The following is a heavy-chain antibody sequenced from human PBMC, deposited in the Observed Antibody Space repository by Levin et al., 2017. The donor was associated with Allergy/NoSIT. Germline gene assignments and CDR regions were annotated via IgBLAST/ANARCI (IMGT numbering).Heavy chain of an antibody. Sequence: GESLKISCAASGFTFSSYAMSWVRQAPGKGLEWVSAISGSGGSTYYADSVKGRFTISRDKSKNTLYLQMNSLRAEDTAVYYCATLDYSNYVDYWGQGNLVTVSS. CDR2: ISGSGGST. J-gene: IGHJ4*02. V-gene: IGHV3-23*01. CDR1: GFTFSSYA. D-gene: IGHD4-11*01. CDR3: ATLDYSNYVDY.